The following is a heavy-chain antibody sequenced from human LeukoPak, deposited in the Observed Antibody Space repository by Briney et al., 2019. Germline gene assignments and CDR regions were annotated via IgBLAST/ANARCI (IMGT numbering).Heavy chain of an antibody. V-gene: IGHV4-59*01. D-gene: IGHD3-22*01. Sequence: PSETLSLTCTVSGASITKYNWGWIRQPPGKGLEWIGYIYHSGSTNYNPSLKSRVTISADTSKNQHFLTLSSVTAADTAVYYCARASNYFDILYWGQGTLVTVSS. CDR1: GASITKYN. J-gene: IGHJ4*02. CDR3: ARASNYFDILY. CDR2: IYHSGST.